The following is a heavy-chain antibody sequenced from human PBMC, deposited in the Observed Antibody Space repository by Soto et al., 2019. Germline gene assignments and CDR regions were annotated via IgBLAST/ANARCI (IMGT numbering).Heavy chain of an antibody. V-gene: IGHV4-30-4*01. D-gene: IGHD3-22*01. CDR3: ARMSYFYDKWYFDL. CDR1: GASINNNDYH. Sequence: SETLFLTLTVSGASINNNDYHSSGIRQTPVKGLEWIGYVYYSGTTDYIPSLKSRLYMSIDKSKNQFTLKLNSVTAAETATYYCARMSYFYDKWYFDLWGRGTLVTVTS. J-gene: IGHJ2*01. CDR2: VYYSGTT.